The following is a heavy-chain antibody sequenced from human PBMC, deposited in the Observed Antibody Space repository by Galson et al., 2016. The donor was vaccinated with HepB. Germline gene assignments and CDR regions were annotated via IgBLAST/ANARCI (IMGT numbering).Heavy chain of an antibody. CDR1: GYTFTRYG. CDR2: ISAYNGNI. V-gene: IGHV1-18*01. J-gene: IGHJ6*02. CDR3: ARILYPYGLDV. Sequence: SVKVSCKASGYTFTRYGLSWVRQAPGQGLEWMGWISAYNGNINYAQKVRGRVTMTKDTSTSTAYMELRSLRSDDTAVYYCARILYPYGLDVWGQGTTVTVS. D-gene: IGHD2/OR15-2a*01.